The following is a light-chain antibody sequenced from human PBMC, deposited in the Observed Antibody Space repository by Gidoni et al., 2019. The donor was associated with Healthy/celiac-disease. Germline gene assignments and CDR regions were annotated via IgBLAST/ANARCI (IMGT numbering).Light chain of an antibody. J-gene: IGKJ4*01. CDR1: QSISSY. V-gene: IGKV1-39*01. Sequence: DIQMTQSPSSLSASVGDRVTITCRASQSISSYLNWYQQKPGKAPKLLIYAASSLQIGVPSRFSGSGSGTDFTLTISSLQPEDFATYYCQPSYSTPPTFGGGTKVEIK. CDR2: AAS. CDR3: QPSYSTPPT.